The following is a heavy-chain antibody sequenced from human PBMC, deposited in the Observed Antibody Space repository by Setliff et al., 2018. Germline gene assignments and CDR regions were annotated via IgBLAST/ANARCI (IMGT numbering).Heavy chain of an antibody. Sequence: PSETLSLTCTVSGGSISSSSYYWGWIRQPPGKGLEWIGSIYYSGSTYYNPSLKSRVTISVDTSKNQLSLKLSSVTAADTAIYYCARNPASDAYYSSRPFHFDYWGQGALVTVSS. J-gene: IGHJ4*02. V-gene: IGHV4-39*01. CDR2: IYYSGST. D-gene: IGHD3-16*01. CDR3: ARNPASDAYYSSRPFHFDY. CDR1: GGSISSSSYY.